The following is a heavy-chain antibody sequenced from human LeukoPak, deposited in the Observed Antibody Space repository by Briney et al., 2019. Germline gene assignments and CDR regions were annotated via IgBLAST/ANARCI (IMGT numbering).Heavy chain of an antibody. D-gene: IGHD1-26*01. CDR3: ATDYGSVGATLGRMKYYYYYYGMDV. Sequence: GASVKVSCKVSGYTLTELSMHWVRQAPGKGLEWMGGFDPEDGETIYAQKFQGRVTMTEDTSTDTAYMELSSLRSEDTAVYYCATDYGSVGATLGRMKYYYYYYGMDVWGQGTTVTVSS. CDR2: FDPEDGET. CDR1: GYTLTELS. V-gene: IGHV1-24*01. J-gene: IGHJ6*02.